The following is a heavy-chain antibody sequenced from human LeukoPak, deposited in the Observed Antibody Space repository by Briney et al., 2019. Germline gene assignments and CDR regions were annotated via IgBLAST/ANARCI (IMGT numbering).Heavy chain of an antibody. V-gene: IGHV3-21*01. Sequence: GGSLRLSCAASGLTFSSYSMNWVRQAPGKGLEWVSSISISSRYIYYADSLKGRFTISRDNAKSSLYLQMSSLRAEDTAVYYCASAGYYERSGYTYYFHYWGQGTVVTVSS. CDR2: ISISSRYI. CDR3: ASAGYYERSGYTYYFHY. CDR1: GLTFSSYS. D-gene: IGHD3-22*01. J-gene: IGHJ4*02.